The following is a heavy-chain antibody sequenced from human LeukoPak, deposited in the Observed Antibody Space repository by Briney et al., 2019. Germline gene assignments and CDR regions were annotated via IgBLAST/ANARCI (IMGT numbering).Heavy chain of an antibody. CDR2: INHSGSTS. CDR1: GESFSGYF. CDR3: AREPDTLFGVVTNSRAFDI. D-gene: IGHD3-3*01. Sequence: SETLSLTCAVYGESFSGYFWNWIRQPAGKGLEWIGEINHSGSTSNHNPSLKSRVTMSVDTSKNQFSLKLSSVTAADTAVYYCAREPDTLFGVVTNSRAFDIWGQGTMVTVSS. J-gene: IGHJ3*02. V-gene: IGHV4-34*01.